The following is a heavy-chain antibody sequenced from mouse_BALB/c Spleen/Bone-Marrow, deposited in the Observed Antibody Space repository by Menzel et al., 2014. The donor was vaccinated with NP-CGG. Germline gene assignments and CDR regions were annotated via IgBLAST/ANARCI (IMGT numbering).Heavy chain of an antibody. V-gene: IGHV3-8*02. Sequence: EVQLQQSGPSLVKPSQTLSLTCSVTGDSITSGYWNWIRKFPGNKLEYMGYISYSGSTYYNPSLKSRISITRDTSKNQYYLQLNSVTTEGTATYYCARIYYDSHWYFDVWGAGTTVTVSS. CDR2: ISYSGST. CDR3: ARIYYDSHWYFDV. J-gene: IGHJ1*01. D-gene: IGHD2-4*01. CDR1: GDSITSGY.